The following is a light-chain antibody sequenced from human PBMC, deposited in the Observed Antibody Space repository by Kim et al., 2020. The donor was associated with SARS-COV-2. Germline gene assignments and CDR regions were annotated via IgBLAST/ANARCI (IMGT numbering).Light chain of an antibody. V-gene: IGLV2-11*01. Sequence: QSVTSSCTGTSSDVGGYNYVSWYQQYPGKAPKLMIYDVSKRPSGVPDRFSGSKSGNTASLTISGLQAEDEAAYYCCSYAGGYTQVAFGGGTKLTVL. CDR3: CSYAGGYTQVA. J-gene: IGLJ2*01. CDR2: DVS. CDR1: SSDVGGYNY.